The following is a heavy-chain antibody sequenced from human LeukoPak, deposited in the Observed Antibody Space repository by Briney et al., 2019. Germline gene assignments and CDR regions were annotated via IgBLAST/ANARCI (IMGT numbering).Heavy chain of an antibody. J-gene: IGHJ6*02. CDR3: ARGGGLDV. Sequence: GGSLRLSCAVFGPGFPFSNAWMNWARQAPGKGLEWVASINHNGNVNYYVDSVKGRFTISRDNAKNSLYLQMSNLRAEDTAVYFCARGGGLDVWGQGATVTVSS. CDR1: GFPFSNAW. V-gene: IGHV3-7*03. CDR2: INHNGNVN. D-gene: IGHD3-16*01.